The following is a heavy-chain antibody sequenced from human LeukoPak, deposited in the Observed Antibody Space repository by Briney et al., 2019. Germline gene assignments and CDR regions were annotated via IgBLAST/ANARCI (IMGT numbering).Heavy chain of an antibody. D-gene: IGHD3-10*01. CDR3: ARGGESYYGSGSHDY. CDR2: IYSDNT. CDR1: GFTVSSNS. J-gene: IGHJ4*02. V-gene: IGHV3-53*01. Sequence: TGGSLRLSCTVSGFTVSSNSMSWVRQAPGKGLEWVSFIYSDNTHYSDSVKGRFTISRDNSKNTLYLQMNSLRAEDTAVYYCARGGESYYGSGSHDYWGQGTLVTVSS.